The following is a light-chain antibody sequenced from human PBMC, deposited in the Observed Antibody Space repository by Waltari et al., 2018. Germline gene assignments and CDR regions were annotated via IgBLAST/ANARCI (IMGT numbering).Light chain of an antibody. CDR2: WAS. Sequence: DIVMTQSPDSLAVPLGERATLNCKSSQSVLYSSNNKNYLAWYQQKPGQPPKLLIYWASTRESGVPDRFSGSGSGTDFTLTISSLQAEDVAVYYCQQYNSTPYTFGQGTKLEIK. CDR3: QQYNSTPYT. V-gene: IGKV4-1*01. J-gene: IGKJ2*01. CDR1: QSVLYSSNNKNY.